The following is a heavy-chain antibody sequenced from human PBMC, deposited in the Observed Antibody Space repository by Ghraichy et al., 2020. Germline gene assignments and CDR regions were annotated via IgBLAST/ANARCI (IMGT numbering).Heavy chain of an antibody. D-gene: IGHD6-13*01. CDR2: IYNTGST. J-gene: IGHJ4*02. CDR3: ATSMYSSSCYYLGY. CDR1: GVSVSSGSGSYY. V-gene: IGHV4-39*02. Sequence: GSLRLSCTVSGVSVSSGSGSYYWAWVRQTPGKGLEWIGTIYNTGSTFYSQSLKGRVTISVDTSKNHLSLRLTSVTATDTAVYYCATSMYSSSCYYLGYWGQGILLTLSS.